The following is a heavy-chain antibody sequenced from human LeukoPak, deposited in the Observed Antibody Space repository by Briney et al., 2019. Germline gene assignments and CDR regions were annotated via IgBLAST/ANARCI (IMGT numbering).Heavy chain of an antibody. CDR3: ACQGYDSSGYYDGGADCYCYSGMDV. V-gene: IGHV1-69*13. CDR1: GGTFSSYA. Sequence: ASVKVSCKASGGTFSSYAISWVRQAPGQGLEWMGGIIPIFGTANYAQKFQGRVTITADESTSTAYMELSSLRSEDTAVYYCACQGYDSSGYYDGGADCYCYSGMDVWGQGNTGTVSS. CDR2: IIPIFGTA. D-gene: IGHD3-22*01. J-gene: IGHJ6*02.